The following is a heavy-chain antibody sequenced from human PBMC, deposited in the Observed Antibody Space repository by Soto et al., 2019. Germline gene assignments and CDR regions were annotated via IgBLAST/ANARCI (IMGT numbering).Heavy chain of an antibody. Sequence: QLQLQESGPGLVKPSETLSLTCTVSGGSISSSSYNWGWIRQPPGKGLEWIGSIYYSGSTYYNPSLKTRVTISVDTSKNQFSLKLRSVTAAAAAVYYCEREEGGSGSYPQYYYGMDVWGQGTTVTVSS. J-gene: IGHJ6*02. D-gene: IGHD3-10*01. CDR3: EREEGGSGSYPQYYYGMDV. CDR2: IYYSGST. V-gene: IGHV4-39*02. CDR1: GGSISSSSYN.